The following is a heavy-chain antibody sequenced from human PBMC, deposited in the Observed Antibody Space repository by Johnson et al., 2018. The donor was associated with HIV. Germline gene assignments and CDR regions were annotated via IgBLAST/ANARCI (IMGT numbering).Heavy chain of an antibody. V-gene: IGHV3-7*01. J-gene: IGHJ3*02. Sequence: VQLVESGGGLVKPGGSLRLSCAASGFSFSDYYMSWIRQAPGKGLEWVANIKQDGSEKYYVDSVKGRFTISRDNSKNTLYLQMNSLRAEDTAVYYCAKDLFTEREDDVFDIWGQGTMVTVSS. CDR1: GFSFSDYY. CDR3: AKDLFTEREDDVFDI. CDR2: IKQDGSEK. D-gene: IGHD1-26*01.